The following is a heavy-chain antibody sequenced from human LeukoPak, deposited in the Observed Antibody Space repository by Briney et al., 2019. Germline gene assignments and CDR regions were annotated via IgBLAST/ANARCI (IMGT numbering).Heavy chain of an antibody. CDR3: ALGNCPTTSCYPGVAFDI. D-gene: IGHD2-2*01. Sequence: SQTLSLTCTVSGGSISSGGYFWSGMRQPAGKGLEWIGRFYASGSTNYNPSLQSRVTISVDTSKNQFSLKLTSVTAADTAVYYCALGNCPTTSCYPGVAFDIWGQGTMVTVSS. V-gene: IGHV4-61*02. CDR1: GGSISSGGYF. CDR2: FYASGST. J-gene: IGHJ3*02.